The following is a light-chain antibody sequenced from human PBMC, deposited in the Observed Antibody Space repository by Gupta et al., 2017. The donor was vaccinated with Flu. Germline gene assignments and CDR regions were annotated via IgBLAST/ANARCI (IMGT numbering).Light chain of an antibody. CDR1: QGVSRS. V-gene: IGKV3-11*01. J-gene: IGKJ5*01. CDR2: DAA. CDR3: QQSSKWPPT. Sequence: GERATPSWRASQGVSRSLAWYQQKPGLAPRLLIYDAASRVTGIPARFSGSGSVTDFTLTISSLEPEDFAVYYCQQSSKWPPTFGQGTRLEIK.